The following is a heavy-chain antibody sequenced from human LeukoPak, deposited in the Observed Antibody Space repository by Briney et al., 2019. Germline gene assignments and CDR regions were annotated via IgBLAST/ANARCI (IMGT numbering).Heavy chain of an antibody. Sequence: GGSLRLSCAASGFTFSSYSMNWVRQAPGKGLEWVSSISSSSSYIYYADSVKGRITIPRDNAKNSLYLQMNSLRAEDTAVYYCARDIVVVPAALGNYYYYYGMDVWGQGTTVTVSS. J-gene: IGHJ6*02. CDR2: ISSSSSYI. V-gene: IGHV3-21*01. CDR3: ARDIVVVPAALGNYYYYYGMDV. CDR1: GFTFSSYS. D-gene: IGHD2-2*01.